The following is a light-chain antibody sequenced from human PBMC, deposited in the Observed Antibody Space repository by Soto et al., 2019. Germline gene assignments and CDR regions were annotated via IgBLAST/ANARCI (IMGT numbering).Light chain of an antibody. J-gene: IGKJ1*01. CDR1: QTVSSN. Sequence: AMTQAPATLSLSPGQGAILSCRASQTVSSNLAWYQQKPGQAPRLLIYGASSRATNIPARFSGSGSGTEFTLTISSLQSEDFAVYYCQQRSNWPWTFGQGTKVDIK. CDR3: QQRSNWPWT. V-gene: IGKV3-15*01. CDR2: GAS.